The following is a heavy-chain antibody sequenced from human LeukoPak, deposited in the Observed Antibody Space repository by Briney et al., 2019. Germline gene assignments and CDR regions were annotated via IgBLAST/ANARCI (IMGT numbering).Heavy chain of an antibody. J-gene: IGHJ6*03. CDR3: VRGVASSWSTHYYYYYYMDV. CDR1: GGSISSYY. D-gene: IGHD6-13*01. V-gene: IGHV4-4*07. Sequence: SETLSLTCTVSGGSISSYYWSWIRQPAGKGLEWIGRIYTSGSTNYNPSLKSRVTMSVDTSKNQFSLKLSSVTAADTAVYYCVRGVASSWSTHYYYYYYMDVWGKGTTVTASS. CDR2: IYTSGST.